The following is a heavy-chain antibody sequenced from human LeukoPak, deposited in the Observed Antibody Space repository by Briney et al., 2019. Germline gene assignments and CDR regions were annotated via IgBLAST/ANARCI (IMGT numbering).Heavy chain of an antibody. CDR3: AHTHLTLWFGELLPKRGMDV. CDR1: GFTFSSYG. D-gene: IGHD3-10*01. CDR2: ISYDGSNK. V-gene: IGHV3-30*03. J-gene: IGHJ6*04. Sequence: QAGRSLRLSCAASGFTFSSYGMHWVRQAPGKGLEWVAVISYDGSNKYYADSVKGRFTISRDSSKNTLYLQMNSLRAEDTAVYYCAHTHLTLWFGELLPKRGMDVWGNGTTVTVSS.